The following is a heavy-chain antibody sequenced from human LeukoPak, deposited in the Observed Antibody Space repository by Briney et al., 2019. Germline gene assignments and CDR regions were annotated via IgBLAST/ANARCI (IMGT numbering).Heavy chain of an antibody. Sequence: GGSLRLSCAASGFTFSSYGMHWVRQAPGKGLEWVAVISYDGSNKYYADSAKGRFTISRDNSKNTLYLQMNSLRAEDTAVYYCAKGLGYCSSTSCLPNDYWGQGTLVTVSS. CDR2: ISYDGSNK. J-gene: IGHJ4*02. D-gene: IGHD2-2*01. CDR3: AKGLGYCSSTSCLPNDY. V-gene: IGHV3-30*18. CDR1: GFTFSSYG.